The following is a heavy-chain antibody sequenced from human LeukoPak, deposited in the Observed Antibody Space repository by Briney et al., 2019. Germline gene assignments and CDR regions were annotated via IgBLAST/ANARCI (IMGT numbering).Heavy chain of an antibody. Sequence: PGGSLRLSCAASGFTFSSYGMHWVRQAPGKGLEWVAVISYDGSNKYYADSVKGRFTISRDNSKNTLYLQMNSLRAEDTAVYYCAKIPYDSSGSPKDYWGQGTLVTVSS. CDR1: GFTFSSYG. V-gene: IGHV3-30*18. D-gene: IGHD3-22*01. CDR2: ISYDGSNK. J-gene: IGHJ4*02. CDR3: AKIPYDSSGSPKDY.